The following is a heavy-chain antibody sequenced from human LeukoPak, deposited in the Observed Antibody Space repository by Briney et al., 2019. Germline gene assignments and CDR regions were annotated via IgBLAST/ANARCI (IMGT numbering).Heavy chain of an antibody. Sequence: QPGGSLRLSCAASGFTLSRYWMHWVRQAPGKGLVWVSHINIDGSNTRYADSVKGRFTISRDNAENTLYLQMNSLRVDDTAVYYCATSRTFDYWGQGTLVSVSS. CDR3: ATSRTFDY. CDR2: INIDGSNT. V-gene: IGHV3-74*01. J-gene: IGHJ4*02. CDR1: GFTLSRYW.